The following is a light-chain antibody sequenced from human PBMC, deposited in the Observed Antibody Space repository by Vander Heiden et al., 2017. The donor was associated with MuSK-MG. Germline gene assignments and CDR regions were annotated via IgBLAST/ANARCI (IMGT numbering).Light chain of an antibody. J-gene: IGKJ4*01. CDR2: GAS. CDR3: QQYNNWPLT. CDR1: QSVSNN. Sequence: EKVMTQSPAILSVSPGERATLSCRAGQSVSNNLAWYQQKPGQAPRLLIYGASTRAAGIPARFSGSGSGTEFTLTINSLQSEDFAVYYCQQYNNWPLTFGGGTKVEIK. V-gene: IGKV3-15*01.